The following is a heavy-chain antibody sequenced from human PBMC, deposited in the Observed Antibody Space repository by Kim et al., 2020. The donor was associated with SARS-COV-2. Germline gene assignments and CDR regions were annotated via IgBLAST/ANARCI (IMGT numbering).Heavy chain of an antibody. V-gene: IGHV3-23*01. CDR3: AKARGVTRGDAFDI. Sequence: GGSLRLSCAASGFTFSSYAMSWVRQAPGKGLEWVSAISGSGGSTYYAESVKGWFTISRDNTKNTLYLQMNRLSAEDKAVYYCAKARGVTRGDAFDIWGQGTMVTVSS. D-gene: IGHD3-10*01. CDR1: GFTFSSYA. J-gene: IGHJ3*02. CDR2: ISGSGGST.